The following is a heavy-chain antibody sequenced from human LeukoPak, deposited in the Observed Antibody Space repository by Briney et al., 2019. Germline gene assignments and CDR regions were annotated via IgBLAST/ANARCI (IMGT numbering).Heavy chain of an antibody. D-gene: IGHD2-2*01. V-gene: IGHV3-23*01. CDR1: GFTCSSYA. CDR2: ISGSGGST. J-gene: IGHJ5*02. CDR3: AKAAILGYCSSTTCPFDP. Sequence: GGSLRLSCAASGFTCSSYAMSWVRQAPGKGLEWVSAISGSGGSTYYADYLKGRSTTSRDNSKTMLYLQMNSLRAEDTAVYYCAKAAILGYCSSTTCPFDPWGQGTLVTVSS.